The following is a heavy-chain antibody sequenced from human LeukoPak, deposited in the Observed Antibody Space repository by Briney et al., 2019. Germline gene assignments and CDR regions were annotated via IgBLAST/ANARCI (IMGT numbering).Heavy chain of an antibody. J-gene: IGHJ3*02. V-gene: IGHV4-30-4*01. CDR1: GGSISSGDYY. D-gene: IGHD3-3*01. CDR2: IYYSGST. Sequence: SQTLSLTCTVSGGSISSGDYYWSWIRQPPGKGLEWIGYIYYSGSTYYNPSLKSRVTISLDTSKNQFSLKLSSVTPADTAVYYCARDLRYYDFWSGDYSDAFDIWGQGTMVTVSS. CDR3: ARDLRYYDFWSGDYSDAFDI.